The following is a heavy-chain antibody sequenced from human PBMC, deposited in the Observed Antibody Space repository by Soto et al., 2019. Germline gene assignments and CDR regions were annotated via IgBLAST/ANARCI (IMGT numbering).Heavy chain of an antibody. CDR1: GDSVSSNSAA. CDR2: TYYRSRWYS. J-gene: IGHJ4*02. CDR3: ARDPPGFRSAFDF. D-gene: IGHD6-19*01. Sequence: SQTLSLTCAISGDSVSSNSAAWNWIRQSPSRGLEWLGRTYYRSRWYSDYAPSVKSRITVNPDTSQNQFSLQLNSVTPEDTAIYYCARDPPGFRSAFDFWGQGTLVTVSS. V-gene: IGHV6-1*01.